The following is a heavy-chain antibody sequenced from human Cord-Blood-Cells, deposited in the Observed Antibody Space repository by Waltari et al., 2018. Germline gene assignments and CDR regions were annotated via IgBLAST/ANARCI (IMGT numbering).Heavy chain of an antibody. CDR3: ARFRTLRTDAFDI. CDR1: GYSFTSYW. Sequence: EVQLVQSGAEVKKPGESLKISCKGSGYSFTSYWIGWVRKLRGKGLGWMGIIYPGDSDTSYSPSFQGQVTISADKSISTAYLQWSSLKASDTAMYYCARFRTLRTDAFDIWGQGTMVTVSS. J-gene: IGHJ3*02. CDR2: IYPGDSDT. V-gene: IGHV5-51*01. D-gene: IGHD2-2*01.